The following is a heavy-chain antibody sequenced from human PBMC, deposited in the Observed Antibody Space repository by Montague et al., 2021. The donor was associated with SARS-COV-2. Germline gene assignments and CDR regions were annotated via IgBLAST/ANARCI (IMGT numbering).Heavy chain of an antibody. V-gene: IGHV3-30*18. CDR1: GFTFSSYG. D-gene: IGHD1-26*01. J-gene: IGHJ3*02. CDR3: AKTAGGSYSDAFDI. CDR2: ISSDGSNK. Sequence: SLRLSCAASGFTFSSYGMHWVRQAPGKGLEWVAVISSDGSNKYYADSVKGRFTISRDNSKNTLYLQMNSLRAEDTAVYYCAKTAGGSYSDAFDIWGQGTMVTVSS.